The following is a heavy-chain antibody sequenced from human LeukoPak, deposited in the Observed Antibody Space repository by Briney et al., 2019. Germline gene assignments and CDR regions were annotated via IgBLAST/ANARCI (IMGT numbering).Heavy chain of an antibody. CDR3: ATIKILVGAFNY. Sequence: ASVKVSCKVSGYTLTELFMHWVRQAPGKGLEWMGGFDPEDGETIYAQKFQGRVTMTEDTSTDTAYMELSSLRSEDTAVYYCATIKILVGAFNYWGQGTLVTVSS. D-gene: IGHD1-26*01. V-gene: IGHV1-24*01. J-gene: IGHJ4*02. CDR1: GYTLTELF. CDR2: FDPEDGET.